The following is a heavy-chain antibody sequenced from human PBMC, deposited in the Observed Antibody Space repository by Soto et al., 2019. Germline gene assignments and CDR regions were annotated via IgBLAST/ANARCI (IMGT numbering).Heavy chain of an antibody. V-gene: IGHV1-18*04. CDR2: ISAYNGNT. D-gene: IGHD2-2*01. CDR3: ARDNIVVVPDAQHSSYGMDV. J-gene: IGHJ6*02. Sequence: ASVKVSCKASGYTFTSYGISWVRQAPGQGLEWMGWISAYNGNTNYAQKLQGRVTMTTDTSTSTAYMELRSLRSDDTAVYYCARDNIVVVPDAQHSSYGMDVWGQGTTVTVSS. CDR1: GYTFTSYG.